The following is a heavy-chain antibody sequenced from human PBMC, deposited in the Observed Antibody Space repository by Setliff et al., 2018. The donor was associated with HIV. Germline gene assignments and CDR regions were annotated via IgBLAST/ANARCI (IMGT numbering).Heavy chain of an antibody. Sequence: SETLSLTCTVSGGSISSYYWSWIRQPPGKGLEWIGFIYSSGSTNYNPSLKSRVTISVDTSKNQFSLKLSSVIAADTAVYYCARIFGDQGYYYGMDVWGQGTTVTVSS. CDR1: GGSISSYY. J-gene: IGHJ6*02. CDR2: IYSSGST. V-gene: IGHV4-59*01. D-gene: IGHD3-3*01. CDR3: ARIFGDQGYYYGMDV.